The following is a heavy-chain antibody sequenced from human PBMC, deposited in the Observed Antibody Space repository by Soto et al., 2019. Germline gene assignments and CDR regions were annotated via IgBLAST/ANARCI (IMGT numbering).Heavy chain of an antibody. Sequence: PGGSLRLSCAASGFTFSSYGMHWVRQAPGKGLEWVAVISYDGSNKYYADSVKGRFTISRDNSKNTLYLQMNSLRAEDTAVYYCAKDGVAWNYDSGFDYWGQGTLVTVPQ. CDR1: GFTFSSYG. D-gene: IGHD3-22*01. CDR2: ISYDGSNK. CDR3: AKDGVAWNYDSGFDY. V-gene: IGHV3-30*18. J-gene: IGHJ4*02.